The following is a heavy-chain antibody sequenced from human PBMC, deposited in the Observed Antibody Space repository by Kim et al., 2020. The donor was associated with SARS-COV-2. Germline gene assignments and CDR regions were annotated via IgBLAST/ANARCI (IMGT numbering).Heavy chain of an antibody. D-gene: IGHD3-22*01. Sequence: SETLSLTCTVSGGSISSGGYCWSWIRPHPGKGRVWSGYIYYSGSSYSNPSLKSRVTISVDTSKNQFSLKLSSVTAADTAVYYCARSYSSGYYSIDDWGQGTLVTVSS. CDR1: GGSISSGGYC. V-gene: IGHV4-31*03. CDR3: ARSYSSGYYSIDD. CDR2: IYYSGSS. J-gene: IGHJ4*02.